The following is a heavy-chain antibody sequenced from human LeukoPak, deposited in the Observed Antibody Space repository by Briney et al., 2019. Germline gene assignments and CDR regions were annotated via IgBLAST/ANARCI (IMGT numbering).Heavy chain of an antibody. Sequence: GGSLRLSCAASGFTFSSYWMSWVRQAPGKGLEWVANIKQDGSNKYYADSVKGRFTISRDNSKNTLYLQMNSLRAEDTAVYYCARDFGGYYNYFDYWGQGTLVTVSS. J-gene: IGHJ4*02. V-gene: IGHV3-7*01. CDR1: GFTFSSYW. D-gene: IGHD3-22*01. CDR2: IKQDGSNK. CDR3: ARDFGGYYNYFDY.